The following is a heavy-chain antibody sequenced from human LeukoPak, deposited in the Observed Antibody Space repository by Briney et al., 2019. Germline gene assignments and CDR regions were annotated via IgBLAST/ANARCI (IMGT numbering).Heavy chain of an antibody. J-gene: IGHJ4*02. CDR3: ARDKYCTGRDCYGGSKFDY. V-gene: IGHV3-30*02. CDR2: IRYDGSNK. D-gene: IGHD2-8*02. CDR1: GFTFSNYV. Sequence: PGGSLRLSCAASGFTFSNYVMHWVRQTPGKGLEWVAFIRYDGSNKYYADSVKGRFTISRDNSKNTLYLQMNSLRAEDTAVYYCARDKYCTGRDCYGGSKFDYWGQGTLVTVSS.